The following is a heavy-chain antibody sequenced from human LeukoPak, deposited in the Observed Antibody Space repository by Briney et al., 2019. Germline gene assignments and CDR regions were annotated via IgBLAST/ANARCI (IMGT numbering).Heavy chain of an antibody. CDR3: AKALGATTDY. CDR2: IKQDGSLT. V-gene: IGHV3-7*01. CDR1: GFSFSNYW. Sequence: PGGSLRLSCEASGFSFSNYWMGWVRQAPGRGLEWVANIKQDGSLTYYVDSVEGRFTISRDNSKNTLYLQMNSLRAEDTAVYYCAKALGATTDYWGQGTLVTVSS. J-gene: IGHJ4*02. D-gene: IGHD1-26*01.